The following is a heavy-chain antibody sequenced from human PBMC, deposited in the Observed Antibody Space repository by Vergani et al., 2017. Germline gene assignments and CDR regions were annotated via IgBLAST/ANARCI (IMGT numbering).Heavy chain of an antibody. CDR1: GGTFSSYA. CDR2: IIPIFGTA. Sequence: QVQLVQSGAEVKKPGSSVKVSCKASGGTFSSYAISWVRQAPGQGLEWMGGIIPIFGTANYAQKSQGRVTITADESTSTAYMELSSLRSEDTAVYYCARASDYYDSSGYRFDYWGQGTLVTVSS. V-gene: IGHV1-69*01. CDR3: ARASDYYDSSGYRFDY. D-gene: IGHD3-22*01. J-gene: IGHJ4*02.